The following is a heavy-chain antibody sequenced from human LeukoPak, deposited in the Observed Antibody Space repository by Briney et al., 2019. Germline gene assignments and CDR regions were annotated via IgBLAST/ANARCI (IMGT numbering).Heavy chain of an antibody. CDR3: APIYGDYSDFDS. Sequence: SETLSLTCAVCGASFCSYYWSWVRQAPGKGLEGIGEVTHRGRTNYNPSLKCRVTISLDTSTTQFSLKLTSVAAADTAVYYCAPIYGDYSDFDSWGQGTLVTVSS. J-gene: IGHJ4*02. V-gene: IGHV4-34*01. D-gene: IGHD4-17*01. CDR2: VTHRGRT. CDR1: GASFCSYY.